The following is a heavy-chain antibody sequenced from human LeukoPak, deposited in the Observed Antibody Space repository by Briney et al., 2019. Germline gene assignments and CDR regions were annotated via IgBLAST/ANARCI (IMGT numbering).Heavy chain of an antibody. CDR1: GFTFNTYW. Sequence: GGSLRLSCAASGFTFNTYWMSWVRQAPGKGLEWVGNINQDGSEQYYVDSLKGRFTISRDNAKNSLYLHMNSLRAEDTAVYYCARDANYVYSSGWYKPAHRPEVSSSYYFDYWGQGTLVTVSA. D-gene: IGHD6-19*01. CDR3: ARDANYVYSSGWYKPAHRPEVSSSYYFDY. V-gene: IGHV3-7*01. CDR2: INQDGSEQ. J-gene: IGHJ4*02.